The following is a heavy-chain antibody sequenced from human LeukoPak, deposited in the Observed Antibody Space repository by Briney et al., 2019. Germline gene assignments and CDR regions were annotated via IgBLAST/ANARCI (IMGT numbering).Heavy chain of an antibody. CDR1: GGSISSGGYY. CDR3: ARDKVRYFDY. J-gene: IGHJ4*01. V-gene: IGHV4-31*03. Sequence: SETLSLTCTVSGGSISSGGYYWSWIRQHPGKGLEWIGYIYYSGSTYYNPSLKSRVTISVDTSKNQFSLKLSSVTAADTAVYYCARDKVRYFDYWGQEPWSPSPQ. CDR2: IYYSGST.